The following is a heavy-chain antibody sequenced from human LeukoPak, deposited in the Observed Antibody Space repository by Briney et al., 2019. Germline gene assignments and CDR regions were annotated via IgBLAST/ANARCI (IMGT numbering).Heavy chain of an antibody. J-gene: IGHJ6*02. CDR2: ISAYNGNT. Sequence: GASVKVSCMASGYTFTSYGISWVRQAPGQGLEWMGWISAYNGNTNYAQKLQGRVTMTTDTSTSTAYMEPRSLRSDDTAVYYCAREAGSTPDYYYGMDVWGQGTTVTVSS. CDR3: AREAGSTPDYYYGMDV. D-gene: IGHD4-23*01. CDR1: GYTFTSYG. V-gene: IGHV1-18*01.